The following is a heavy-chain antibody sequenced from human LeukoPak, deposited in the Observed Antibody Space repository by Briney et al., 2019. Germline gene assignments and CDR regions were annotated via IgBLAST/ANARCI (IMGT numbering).Heavy chain of an antibody. V-gene: IGHV1-69*04. CDR3: ALAYCGGDCYESAEYFQH. CDR1: GGTFSSYA. D-gene: IGHD2-21*02. CDR2: IIPIFGIA. J-gene: IGHJ1*01. Sequence: GASVKVSCKASGGTFSSYAISWVRQAPGQGLEWMGRIIPIFGIANYAQKFQGRDTITADKSTSTAYMELSSLRSEDTAVYYCALAYCGGDCYESAEYFQHWGQGTLVTVSS.